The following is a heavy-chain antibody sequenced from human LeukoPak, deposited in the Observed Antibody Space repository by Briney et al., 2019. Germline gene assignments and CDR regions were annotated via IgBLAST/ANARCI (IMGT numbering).Heavy chain of an antibody. D-gene: IGHD3-16*02. Sequence: PGGSLRLSCAASGFTFDDYAMHWVRQAPGKGLEWVSLISGDGGSTYYADSVKGRFTISRDNSKNSMYLQMSSLRTEDTALYYCAKATPMITFGGVIEYFDYWGQGTLVTVSS. CDR3: AKATPMITFGGVIEYFDY. CDR2: ISGDGGST. J-gene: IGHJ4*02. CDR1: GFTFDDYA. V-gene: IGHV3-43*02.